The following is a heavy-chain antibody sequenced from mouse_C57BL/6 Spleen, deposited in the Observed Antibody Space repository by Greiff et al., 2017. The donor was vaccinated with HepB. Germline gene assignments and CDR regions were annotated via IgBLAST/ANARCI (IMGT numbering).Heavy chain of an antibody. CDR1: GFNIKDYY. Sequence: VQLQQSGAELVKPGASVKLSCTASGFNIKDYYMHWVKQRTEQGLEWIGRIDPEDGETKYAPKCQGKATITADTSSNTAYLQLSSLTSEDTAVYYCAYDWDRAYWGQGTLVTVSA. CDR2: IDPEDGET. J-gene: IGHJ3*01. V-gene: IGHV14-2*01. D-gene: IGHD4-1*01. CDR3: AYDWDRAY.